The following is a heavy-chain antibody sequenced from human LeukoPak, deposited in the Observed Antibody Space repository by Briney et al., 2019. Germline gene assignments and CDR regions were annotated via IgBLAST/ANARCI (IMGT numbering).Heavy chain of an antibody. CDR3: ARGLNVNWFDP. V-gene: IGHV3-23*01. CDR1: GFTFSSYA. D-gene: IGHD3-10*01. J-gene: IGHJ5*02. Sequence: GGSLRLSCAASGFTFSSYAMSWVRQAPGKGLEWVSLISGDGGITYYAISVRGRFTISRDNSENTLYLQMNGLRAEDTAVYYCARGLNVNWFDPWGQGTLVTVSS. CDR2: ISGDGGIT.